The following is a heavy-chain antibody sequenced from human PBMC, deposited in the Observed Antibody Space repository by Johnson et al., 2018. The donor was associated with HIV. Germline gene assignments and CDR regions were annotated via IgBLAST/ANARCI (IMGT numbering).Heavy chain of an antibody. V-gene: IGHV3-7*03. CDR1: GFTFSSYW. Sequence: VQLVESGGGLVQPGGSLRLSCAASGFTFSSYWMSWVRQAPGKGLEWVANIKQDGSEKYYVDSVKGRFTISRDNAKNSLFLQMNRLRVDDTAVYYCAGGYYDSSGLDAFDIWGQGTMVTVSS. D-gene: IGHD3-22*01. CDR3: AGGYYDSSGLDAFDI. J-gene: IGHJ3*02. CDR2: IKQDGSEK.